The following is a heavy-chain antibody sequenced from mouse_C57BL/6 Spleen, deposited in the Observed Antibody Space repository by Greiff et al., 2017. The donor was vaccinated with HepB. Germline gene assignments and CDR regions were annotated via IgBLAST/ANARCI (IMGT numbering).Heavy chain of an antibody. CDR2: INPSNGGT. D-gene: IGHD1-1*01. V-gene: IGHV1-53*01. CDR3: AREGIYYGSSYEGGYFDY. Sequence: QVQLQQPGTELVKPGASVKLSCKASGYTFTSYWMHWVKQRPGQGLEWIGNINPSNGGTNYNEKFKSKATLTVDKSSSTAYMQLSSLTSEDSAVYDCAREGIYYGSSYEGGYFDYWGQGTTLTVSS. CDR1: GYTFTSYW. J-gene: IGHJ2*01.